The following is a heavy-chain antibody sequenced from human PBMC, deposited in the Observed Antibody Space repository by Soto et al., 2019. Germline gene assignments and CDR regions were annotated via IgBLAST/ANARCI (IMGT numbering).Heavy chain of an antibody. CDR1: GYTFTNYY. CDR3: ARGLAAGDH. CDR2: INPTGGGT. V-gene: IGHV1-46*01. J-gene: IGHJ4*02. D-gene: IGHD6-13*01. Sequence: ASVKVSCKASGYTFTNYYIHWVRQAPGQGLEWMAIINPTGGGTNYAQKFQGRVILARDTFTNTVHMDLTSLTSEDTAIYYCARGLAAGDHWGQGTLVTVSS.